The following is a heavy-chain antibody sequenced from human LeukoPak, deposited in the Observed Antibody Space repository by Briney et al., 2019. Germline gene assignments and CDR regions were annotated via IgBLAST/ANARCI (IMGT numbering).Heavy chain of an antibody. CDR2: ITSSSSYI. D-gene: IGHD6-6*01. CDR1: GFTFNSYA. CDR3: ARSYSSSRGTFDY. Sequence: PGGSLRLSCAASGFTFNSYAMSWVRQAPGKGLEWVSSITSSSSYIYYADSVKGRFTISRDNAKNSLYLQMNSLRAEDTAVYYCARSYSSSRGTFDYWGQGTLVTVSS. J-gene: IGHJ4*02. V-gene: IGHV3-21*01.